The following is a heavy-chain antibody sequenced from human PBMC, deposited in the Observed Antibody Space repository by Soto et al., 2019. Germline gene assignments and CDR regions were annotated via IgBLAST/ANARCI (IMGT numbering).Heavy chain of an antibody. J-gene: IGHJ4*02. V-gene: IGHV6-1*01. CDR1: GDSVSSNSAA. D-gene: IGHD2-2*01. CDR2: TYYRSKWYN. CDR3: ARDPRLPAATEYYFDY. Sequence: SQTLSLTCVISGDSVSSNSAAWNWIRQSPSRGLEWLGRTYYRSKWYNDYAVSVKSRITINPDTSKNQFSLQLNSVTPEDTAVYYCARDPRLPAATEYYFDYWGQGTLVTVSS.